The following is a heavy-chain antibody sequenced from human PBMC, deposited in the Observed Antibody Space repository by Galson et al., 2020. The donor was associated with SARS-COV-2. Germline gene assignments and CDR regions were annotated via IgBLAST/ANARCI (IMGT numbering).Heavy chain of an antibody. Sequence: GESLKISCAASGFTFSSYGMHWVRQAPGKGLEWVAVIWYDGSNKYYADSVKGRFTISRDNSKNTLYLQMNSLRAEDTAVYYCARETVAATTAFDYWGQGTLVTVSS. CDR1: GFTFSSYG. V-gene: IGHV3-33*01. CDR3: ARETVAATTAFDY. CDR2: IWYDGSNK. D-gene: IGHD2-15*01. J-gene: IGHJ4*02.